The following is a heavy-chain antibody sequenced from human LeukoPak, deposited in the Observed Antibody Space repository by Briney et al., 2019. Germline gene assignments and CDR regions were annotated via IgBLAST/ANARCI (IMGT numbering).Heavy chain of an antibody. V-gene: IGHV4-59*01. CDR3: ARDRGYSYDLDF. CDR1: GASISSYY. D-gene: IGHD5-18*01. Sequence: PSETLSLTCTVPGASISSYYWSWIRQPPGKGLEWIGYVYYSGGTNYNPSLKSRVTISVDTSKNQFSLKLTSVTAADTAVYYCARDRGYSYDLDFWGQGTLVTVSS. CDR2: VYYSGGT. J-gene: IGHJ4*02.